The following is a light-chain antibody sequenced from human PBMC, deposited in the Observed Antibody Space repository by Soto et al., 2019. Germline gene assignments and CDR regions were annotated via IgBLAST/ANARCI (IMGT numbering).Light chain of an antibody. CDR3: MQALQTPWT. CDR1: QSLLHSNGYNY. Sequence: IVMTQSPLSLPVTPGEPASISCRSSQSLLHSNGYNYLDWYLQKPGQSPQLLIYLGSDRASGVPDRFSGSGSGTYFTLKISRVEAEDVGVYYCMQALQTPWTFGQGTKVEIK. J-gene: IGKJ1*01. CDR2: LGS. V-gene: IGKV2-28*01.